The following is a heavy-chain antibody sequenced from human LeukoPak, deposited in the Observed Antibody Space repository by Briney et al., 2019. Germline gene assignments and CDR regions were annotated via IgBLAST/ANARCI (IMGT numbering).Heavy chain of an antibody. CDR3: TRQATTNYFDY. CDR2: IYYSGST. Sequence: GSLRLSCAASGLSFSSYTFNWVRQTPGKGLEWIGTIYYSGSTYYNPSLKSRVTISVDTSKNQFSLNLSSVTAADTAVYYCTRQATTNYFDYWGQGTLATVSS. CDR1: GLSFSSYTFN. V-gene: IGHV4-39*01. D-gene: IGHD1-14*01. J-gene: IGHJ4*02.